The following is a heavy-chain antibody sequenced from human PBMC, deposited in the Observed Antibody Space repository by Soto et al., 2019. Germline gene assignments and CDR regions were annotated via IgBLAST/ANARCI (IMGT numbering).Heavy chain of an antibody. D-gene: IGHD3-22*01. Sequence: PGGSLRLSCAASGFTFSSYAMHWVRQAPGKGLEWVAVISYDGSNKYYADSVKGRFTISRDNSKNTLYLQMNSLRAEDTAVYYCARGGYYDSSGYYDIGNWGQGTLVTVSS. CDR3: ARGGYYDSSGYYDIGN. V-gene: IGHV3-30-3*01. J-gene: IGHJ4*02. CDR1: GFTFSSYA. CDR2: ISYDGSNK.